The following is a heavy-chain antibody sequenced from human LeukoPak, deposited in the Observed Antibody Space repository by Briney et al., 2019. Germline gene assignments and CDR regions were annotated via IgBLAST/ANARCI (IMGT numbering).Heavy chain of an antibody. J-gene: IGHJ4*02. V-gene: IGHV3-64*01. D-gene: IGHD3-16*02. CDR3: ARGGLRLGELSTNPFYYFDY. CDR2: ISSNGGST. Sequence: GGSLRLSCAASGFTFSSYAMHWVRQAPGKGLEYVSAISSNGGSTYYANSVKGRFTISRDNSKNTLYLQMCRLRDEDMAVYYCARGGLRLGELSTNPFYYFDYWGQGTLVTVSS. CDR1: GFTFSSYA.